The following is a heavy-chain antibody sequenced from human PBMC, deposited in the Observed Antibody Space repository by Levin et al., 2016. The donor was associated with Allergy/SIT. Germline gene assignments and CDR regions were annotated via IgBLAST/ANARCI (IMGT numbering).Heavy chain of an antibody. J-gene: IGHJ4*02. CDR2: IRYDGSNK. CDR3: AKDRGGYYDSSGYYYFDY. D-gene: IGHD3-22*01. CDR1: GFTFSSYG. Sequence: GGSLRLSCAASGFTFSSYGMHWVRQAPGKGLEWVAFIRYDGSNKYHADSVKGRFTISRDNSKNTLYLQMNSLRAEDTAVYYCAKDRGGYYDSSGYYYFDYWGQGTLVTVSS. V-gene: IGHV3-30*02.